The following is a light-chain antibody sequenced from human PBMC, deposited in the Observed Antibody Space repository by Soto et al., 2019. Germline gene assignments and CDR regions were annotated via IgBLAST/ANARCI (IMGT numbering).Light chain of an antibody. CDR3: QHYNSYSEA. CDR1: QTISSW. J-gene: IGKJ1*01. V-gene: IGKV1-5*03. CDR2: KAS. Sequence: MCMSLSTLSGSLRDRVTITCRASQTISSWLAWYQQKPGKAPKLLIYKASTLKSGVPSRFSGSGSGTEFTLTISSLQPDDFATYYCQHYNSYSEAFGQGSKVDI.